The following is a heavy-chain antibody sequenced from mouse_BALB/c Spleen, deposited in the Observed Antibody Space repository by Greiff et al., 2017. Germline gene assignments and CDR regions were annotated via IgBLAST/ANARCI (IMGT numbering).Heavy chain of an antibody. CDR1: GFTFSSYT. CDR3: TRATGTRYYFDD. V-gene: IGHV5-6-4*01. D-gene: IGHD4-1*01. Sequence: EVKVEESGGGLVKPGGSLKLSCAASGFTFSSYTMSWVRQTPEKRLEWVATISSGGSYTYYPDSVKGRFTISRDNAKNTLYLLMSSLKSEDTAMYYCTRATGTRYYFDDWGQGTTLTVSS. CDR2: ISSGGSYT. J-gene: IGHJ2*01.